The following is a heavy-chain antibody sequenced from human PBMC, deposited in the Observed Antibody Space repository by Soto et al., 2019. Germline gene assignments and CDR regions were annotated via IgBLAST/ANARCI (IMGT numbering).Heavy chain of an antibody. Sequence: QVQLVQSGAEVKKPGASVKVSCKASGYTFTSYAMHWVRLAPGQRLEWMGWINAGNGNTKYSQKFQGRVTITRDTSASTAYMELSSLRSEDTAVYYCARDGVMITFGGVIVDYYFDYWGQGTLVTVSS. CDR2: INAGNGNT. J-gene: IGHJ4*02. CDR3: ARDGVMITFGGVIVDYYFDY. V-gene: IGHV1-3*01. CDR1: GYTFTSYA. D-gene: IGHD3-16*02.